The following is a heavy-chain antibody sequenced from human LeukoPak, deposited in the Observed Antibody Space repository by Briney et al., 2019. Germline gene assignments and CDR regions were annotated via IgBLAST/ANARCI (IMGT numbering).Heavy chain of an antibody. CDR3: ARRGVVPAASLGWFDP. CDR1: GGSISSSSYY. J-gene: IGHJ5*02. Sequence: SETLSLTCTVSGGSISSSSYYWGWIRQPPGKGLEWIGSIYYSGSTYYNPSLKSRVTISVDTSKNQFSLKLSSVTAADTAVYYCARRGVVPAASLGWFDPWGQGTLVTVSS. D-gene: IGHD2-2*01. V-gene: IGHV4-39*01. CDR2: IYYSGST.